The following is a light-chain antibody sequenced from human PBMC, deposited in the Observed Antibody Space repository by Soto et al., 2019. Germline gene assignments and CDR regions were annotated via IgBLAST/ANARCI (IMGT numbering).Light chain of an antibody. CDR2: DGT. Sequence: DIQLTQSPSTLSASVGDRVSITCWASQSVGRWLAWHQKKPGKAPKLLIFDGTYLESGVPSRFSGSGSGTEFTLSINDLQPDDSATYSCHQYESHSEAFGQGTKVEVK. J-gene: IGKJ1*01. V-gene: IGKV1-5*01. CDR3: HQYESHSEA. CDR1: QSVGRW.